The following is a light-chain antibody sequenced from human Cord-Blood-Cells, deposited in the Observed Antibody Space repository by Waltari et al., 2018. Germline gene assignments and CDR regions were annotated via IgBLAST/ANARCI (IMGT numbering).Light chain of an antibody. CDR1: QDISNY. CDR3: QQYDNLLSIT. J-gene: IGKJ5*01. CDR2: DAS. V-gene: IGKV1-33*01. Sequence: DIQMTQSPSPLSASVGDRVTIPCQASQDISNYLNWYQQKPGKAPKLLIYDASNLETGVPSRFSGSGSGTDFTFTISSLQPEDIATYYCQQYDNLLSITFGQGTRLEIK.